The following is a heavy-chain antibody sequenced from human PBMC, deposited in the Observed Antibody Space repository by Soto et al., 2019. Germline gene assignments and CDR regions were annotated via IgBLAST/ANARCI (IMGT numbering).Heavy chain of an antibody. CDR1: GFTFSTYA. Sequence: DVQLLESGGGLVQPGGSLRLSCAASGFTFSTYAMIWVRQAPGKGLEWVSGLSEIGAGTTYADSVKGRFTISRDNFKSTLYLQMNSLRAEATAVYYCATHQNWNDAYWGQGTLVNVSS. J-gene: IGHJ4*02. CDR2: LSEIGAGT. CDR3: ATHQNWNDAY. D-gene: IGHD1-1*01. V-gene: IGHV3-23*01.